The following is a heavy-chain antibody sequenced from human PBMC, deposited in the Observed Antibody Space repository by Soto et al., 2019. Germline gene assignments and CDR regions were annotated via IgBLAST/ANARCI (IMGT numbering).Heavy chain of an antibody. Sequence: GESLKISCAASWFTFSTNGMTWFRQSPGKVLEWVSIISADSGTTFYAESVKGRFTVSRDNSKNTLYLQMNSLRAEDTATYYCVKDNNWEDTGWGQGTLVTVSS. J-gene: IGHJ4*02. CDR2: ISADSGTT. CDR3: VKDNNWEDTG. CDR1: WFTFSTNG. D-gene: IGHD1-26*01. V-gene: IGHV3-23*01.